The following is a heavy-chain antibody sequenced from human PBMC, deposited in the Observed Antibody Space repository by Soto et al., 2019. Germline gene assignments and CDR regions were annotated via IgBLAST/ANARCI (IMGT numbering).Heavy chain of an antibody. J-gene: IGHJ5*02. CDR3: ASLAPRIEVTVLPLPT. Sequence: QVQLRQSGPGLVKPSGTLSLTCAVSGGSISSVNWWSWVRQSPGKGLEWIGEMYHSGSTNYNPSLRGRVTISVDKSNNEFSLKMTSVTAADTAVYYCASLAPRIEVTVLPLPTWVQGTLVTVSS. D-gene: IGHD2-15*01. V-gene: IGHV4-4*02. CDR2: MYHSGST. CDR1: GGSISSVNW.